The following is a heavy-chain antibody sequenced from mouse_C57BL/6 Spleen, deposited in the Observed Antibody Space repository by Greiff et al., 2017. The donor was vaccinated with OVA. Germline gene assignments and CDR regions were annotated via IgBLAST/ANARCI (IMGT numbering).Heavy chain of an antibody. Sequence: QVQLQQSGPELVKPGASVKISCKASGYTFTDYYINWVKQRPGQGLEWIGWIYPGSGNTKYNEKFKGKATLTVDTSSSTAYMQLSSLTSEDSAVYFCARRDYYGSSYEWYFDVWGTGTTVTVSS. CDR3: ARRDYYGSSYEWYFDV. J-gene: IGHJ1*03. V-gene: IGHV1-84*01. CDR2: IYPGSGNT. D-gene: IGHD1-1*01. CDR1: GYTFTDYY.